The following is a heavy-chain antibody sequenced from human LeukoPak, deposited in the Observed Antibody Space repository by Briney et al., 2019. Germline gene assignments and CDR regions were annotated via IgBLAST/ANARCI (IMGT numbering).Heavy chain of an antibody. J-gene: IGHJ5*02. V-gene: IGHV3-23*01. CDR3: ARSIDSSWYPPNWFDP. CDR2: ISGSGGST. Sequence: GGSLRLSCAASGFTFSSYAMSWVRQAPGKGLEWVSAISGSGGSTYYADSVKGRFTISRDNSKNTLYLQMNSLRAEDTAVYYCARSIDSSWYPPNWFDPWGQGTLVTVSP. D-gene: IGHD6-13*01. CDR1: GFTFSSYA.